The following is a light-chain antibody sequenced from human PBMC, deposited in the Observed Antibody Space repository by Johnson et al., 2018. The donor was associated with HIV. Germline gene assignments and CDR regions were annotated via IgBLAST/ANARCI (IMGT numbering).Light chain of an antibody. V-gene: IGLV1-51*01. Sequence: QSVLTQPPSVSAAPGRRVTVSCSGRSYNIGNHSVSWYQQLPGTVTKLLIYDNNKRPSGIPDRFSGSKSGTSATLGITGLQTGDEADYYCGTWDSSLSAVYVFGTGTKVTVL. J-gene: IGLJ1*01. CDR2: DNN. CDR1: SYNIGNHS. CDR3: GTWDSSLSAVYV.